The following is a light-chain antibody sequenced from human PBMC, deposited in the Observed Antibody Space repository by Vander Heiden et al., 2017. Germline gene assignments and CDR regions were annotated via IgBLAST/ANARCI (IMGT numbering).Light chain of an antibody. V-gene: IGKV1-39*01. CDR2: AAS. CDR1: QSISSY. J-gene: IGKJ1*01. CDR3: QQSYSTPWM. Sequence: DIQMTHSPSSLSASVGDRVTITCRASQSISSYLNWYQQKPGKAPKLLIYAASSLQSGVPSRFSGSGSGTDFTLTISSLQPEDFATYYCQQSYSTPWMFGQGTKVDIK.